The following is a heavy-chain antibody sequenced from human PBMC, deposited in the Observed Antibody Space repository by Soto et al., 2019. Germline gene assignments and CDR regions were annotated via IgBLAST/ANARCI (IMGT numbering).Heavy chain of an antibody. Sequence: ASVKVSCKASGYTFTSYGISWVRQAPGQGLEWMGWINPNSGVTNYAQKFEGWVTMTRDTSISTAHMELSRLRSDDTAVYYCARDRGRVLVAADRRCLDYWGQGTLVTVSS. J-gene: IGHJ4*02. D-gene: IGHD2-2*01. V-gene: IGHV1-2*04. CDR1: GYTFTSYG. CDR2: INPNSGVT. CDR3: ARDRGRVLVAADRRCLDY.